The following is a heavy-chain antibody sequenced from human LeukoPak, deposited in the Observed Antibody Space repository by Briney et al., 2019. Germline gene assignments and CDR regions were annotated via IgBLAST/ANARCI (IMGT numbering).Heavy chain of an antibody. CDR2: IYYSGNT. D-gene: IGHD3-10*01. V-gene: IGHV4-39*07. CDR1: GGPVSSGGYH. Sequence: PSETLSLTCTVSGGPVSSGGYHWAWIRQSPGKGLEWIGNIYYSGNTYYNPSLKSRVTISVDTSKNQLSLKLTSVTAADTAMYYCARIMVRGVIISGFGPWGQGTLVTVSS. CDR3: ARIMVRGVIISGFGP. J-gene: IGHJ5*02.